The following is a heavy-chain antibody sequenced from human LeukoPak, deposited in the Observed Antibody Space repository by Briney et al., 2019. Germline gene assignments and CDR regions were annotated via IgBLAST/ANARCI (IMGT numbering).Heavy chain of an antibody. CDR2: ISGRGVST. CDR3: AKDRRDAFLGDAFDI. Sequence: GGSLRLSCAASGFTFSSYAMNWVRQAPGKGLQWVSVISGRGVSTYYADSVKGWFTISRDDSKNTLYLQMHSPRAEDTAVYYCAKDRRDAFLGDAFDIWGQGTMVTVSS. D-gene: IGHD5-24*01. CDR1: GFTFSSYA. J-gene: IGHJ3*02. V-gene: IGHV3-23*01.